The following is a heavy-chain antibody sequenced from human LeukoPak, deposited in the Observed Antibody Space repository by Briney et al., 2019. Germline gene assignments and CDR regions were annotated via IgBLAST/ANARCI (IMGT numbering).Heavy chain of an antibody. Sequence: GGSLRLSCAASGFTFSSYSMNWVRQAPGKGLEWVSSISRSSRHIYYADSVKGRFTISRDDAKNSVYPQMNSLRAEETAVYYCVRDFNTVTTAYLHHWGQGTLVTVSS. D-gene: IGHD4-17*01. CDR3: VRDFNTVTTAYLHH. CDR2: ISRSSRHI. J-gene: IGHJ1*01. V-gene: IGHV3-21*01. CDR1: GFTFSSYS.